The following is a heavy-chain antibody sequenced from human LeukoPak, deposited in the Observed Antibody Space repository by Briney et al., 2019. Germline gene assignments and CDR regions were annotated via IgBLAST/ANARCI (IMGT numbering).Heavy chain of an antibody. CDR1: GYTFTSYA. V-gene: IGHV1-3*01. Sequence: ASVKVSCKASGYTFTSYAMHWVRQAPGQRLEWMGWINAGNGNTKYSQKFQGRVTITRDTSASTAYMELSSLRSEDTAVYYCARDQGQYGSSWNPRDYYYGMDVWGKGTTVTVSS. CDR3: ARDQGQYGSSWNPRDYYYGMDV. J-gene: IGHJ6*04. D-gene: IGHD6-13*01. CDR2: INAGNGNT.